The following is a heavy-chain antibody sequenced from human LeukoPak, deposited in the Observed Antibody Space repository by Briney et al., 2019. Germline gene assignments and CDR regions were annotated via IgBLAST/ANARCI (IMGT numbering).Heavy chain of an antibody. J-gene: IGHJ4*02. D-gene: IGHD3-16*02. CDR2: ISYDGSNK. CDR1: GFTFSSYG. Sequence: GGSLRLSCAASGFTFSSYGMHWVRQAPGKGLEWVAVISYDGSNKYYADSVKGRFTISRDNSKNTLYLQMNSLRAEDTAVYYCAKDVALRGYDYVWGNYRPFDYWGQGTLVTVSS. V-gene: IGHV3-30*18. CDR3: AKDVALRGYDYVWGNYRPFDY.